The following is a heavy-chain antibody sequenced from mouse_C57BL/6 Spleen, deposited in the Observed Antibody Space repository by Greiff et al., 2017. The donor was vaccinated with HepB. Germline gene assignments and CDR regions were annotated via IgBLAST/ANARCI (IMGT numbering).Heavy chain of an antibody. CDR3: ARSTMVTRGFAY. D-gene: IGHD2-2*01. CDR1: GYTFTDYY. CDR2: INPYNGGT. V-gene: IGHV1-19*01. Sequence: EVKVVESGPVLVKPGASVKMSCKASGYTFTDYYMNWVKQSHGKSLEWIGVINPYNGGTSYNQKFKGKATLTVDKSSSTSYMELNSLTSEDSAVYYCARSTMVTRGFAYWGQGTLVTVSA. J-gene: IGHJ3*01.